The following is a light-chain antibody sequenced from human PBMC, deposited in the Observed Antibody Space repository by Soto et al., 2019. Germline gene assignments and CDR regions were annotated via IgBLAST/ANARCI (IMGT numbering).Light chain of an antibody. J-gene: IGLJ2*01. CDR1: STDVGNYNY. CDR2: DVN. CDR3: SSYAGSNNWV. Sequence: QSALTQPPSASGSPGQSLTISCTGTSTDVGNYNYVSWYQQHPGKAPKLMISDVNRRPSGVPDRFSGSKSGNTASLIVSELQAEDEADYYCSSYAGSNNWVFGGGTKVTVL. V-gene: IGLV2-8*01.